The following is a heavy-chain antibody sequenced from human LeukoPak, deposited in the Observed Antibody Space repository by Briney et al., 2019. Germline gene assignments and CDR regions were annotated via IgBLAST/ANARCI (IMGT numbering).Heavy chain of an antibody. D-gene: IGHD2-8*01. CDR2: IIPILGIA. J-gene: IGHJ4*02. CDR1: GGTFSSYA. CDR3: ARDPETYCANGVCYSSDTSRYFDY. Sequence: ASVKVSCKASGGTFSSYAISWVRQAPGQGLEWMGRIIPILGIANYAQKFQGRVTITADKSTSTAYMELSSLRSEDTAVYYCARDPETYCANGVCYSSDTSRYFDYWGQGTLVTVSS. V-gene: IGHV1-69*04.